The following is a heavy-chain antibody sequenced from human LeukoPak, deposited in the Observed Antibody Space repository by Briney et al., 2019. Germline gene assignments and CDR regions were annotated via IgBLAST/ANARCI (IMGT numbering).Heavy chain of an antibody. CDR3: GKDRNYYDSSGYIYYFDY. J-gene: IGHJ4*02. Sequence: HPGGSLRLSCAASGFTFSSYWMGWVRQAPGKGLEWVANIKQDGSEKYYVDSVKGRFTISRDNAKNSLYLQMNSLRAEDTAVYYCGKDRNYYDSSGYIYYFDYWGQGTLVTVSS. V-gene: IGHV3-7*01. CDR1: GFTFSSYW. CDR2: IKQDGSEK. D-gene: IGHD3-22*01.